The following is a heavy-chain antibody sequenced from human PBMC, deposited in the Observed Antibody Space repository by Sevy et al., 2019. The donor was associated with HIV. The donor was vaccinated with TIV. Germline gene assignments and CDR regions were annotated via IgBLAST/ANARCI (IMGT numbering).Heavy chain of an antibody. J-gene: IGHJ4*02. CDR2: IVVGSGNT. Sequence: ASVKVSCKASGFTFTSSAVQWVRQARGQRLEWIGWIVVGSGNTNYAQKFQERVTITRDMSTSTAYMELSSLRSEDTAVYYGASGRTELRYFDWPPFDYWGQGTLVTVSS. V-gene: IGHV1-58*01. CDR1: GFTFTSSA. CDR3: ASGRTELRYFDWPPFDY. D-gene: IGHD3-9*01.